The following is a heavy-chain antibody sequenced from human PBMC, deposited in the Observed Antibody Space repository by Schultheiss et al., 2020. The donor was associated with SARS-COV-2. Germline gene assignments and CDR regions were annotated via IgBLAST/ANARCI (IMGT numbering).Heavy chain of an antibody. CDR1: GFTFSSYG. V-gene: IGHV3-48*02. CDR3: ARDHNY. J-gene: IGHJ4*02. CDR2: ISGSGGST. Sequence: GGSLRLSCAASGFTFSSYGMHWVRQAPGKGLEWVSAISGSGGSTYYADSVKGRFTISRDNAKNSLYLQMNSLRDEDTAVYYCARDHNYWGQGTLVTVSS.